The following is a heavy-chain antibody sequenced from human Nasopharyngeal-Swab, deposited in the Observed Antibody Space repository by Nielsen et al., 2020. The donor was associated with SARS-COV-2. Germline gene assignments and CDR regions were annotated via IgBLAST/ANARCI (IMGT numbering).Heavy chain of an antibody. D-gene: IGHD1-7*01. CDR3: ARLGWNYERHLDY. V-gene: IGHV3-21*01. Sequence: VRQAPGKGLEWVSSISSSSSSYIYYADSVKGRFTISRDNAKNSLYLQMNSLRAEDTAVYYCARLGWNYERHLDYWGQGTLVTVSS. CDR2: ISSSSSSYI. J-gene: IGHJ4*02.